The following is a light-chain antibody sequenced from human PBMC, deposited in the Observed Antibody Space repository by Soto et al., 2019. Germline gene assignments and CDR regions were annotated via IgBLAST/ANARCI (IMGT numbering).Light chain of an antibody. CDR2: DAS. V-gene: IGKV1-33*01. J-gene: IGKJ4*01. CDR3: QQYGDPALT. Sequence: DIQMTQSPSSLSASVGDRVTITCQASQDINNYLNWYQQKPGKAPKLLIYDASYLETGVPSRFSGSGSGTDFTFTISSLQPEDIATYYCQQYGDPALTFGGGTKVEIK. CDR1: QDINNY.